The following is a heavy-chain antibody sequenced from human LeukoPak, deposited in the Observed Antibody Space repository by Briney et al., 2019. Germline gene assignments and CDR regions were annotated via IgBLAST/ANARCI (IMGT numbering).Heavy chain of an antibody. J-gene: IGHJ4*02. CDR3: AGRAQTTGWSFDH. CDR1: GGSISSYY. CDR2: IHTSGST. V-gene: IGHV4-4*07. D-gene: IGHD6-19*01. Sequence: SGTLSLTCIVSGGSISSYYWSWIRQPAGKGLEWIGQIHTSGSTNYNPSLKSRVAMSVDTSKNQFSLELSSVTAADTAVYYCAGRAQTTGWSFDHWGQGALVTVSS.